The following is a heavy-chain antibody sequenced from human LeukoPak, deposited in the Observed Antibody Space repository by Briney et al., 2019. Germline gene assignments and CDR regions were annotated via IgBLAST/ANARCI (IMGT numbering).Heavy chain of an antibody. V-gene: IGHV6-1*01. J-gene: IGHJ4*02. CDR2: TYYRSTWYN. Sequence: SQTLSLTCAISGDSVSTDSATWHWVRQSPSRGLEWLRRTYYRSTWYNDYKPSVNSRITINPDTSKNLFTLQLTSVAPEDTAVYYCAGGRLGALDYWGQGTLVTVSS. D-gene: IGHD6-19*01. CDR3: AGGRLGALDY. CDR1: GDSVSTDSAT.